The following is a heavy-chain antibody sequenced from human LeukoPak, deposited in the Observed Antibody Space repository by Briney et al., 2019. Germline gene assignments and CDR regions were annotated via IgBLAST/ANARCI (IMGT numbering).Heavy chain of an antibody. CDR1: GFTFTRYG. Sequence: GASVKVSCKTSGFTFTRYGISWVRQAPGQGLEWMGWISGDNGHTGYAQKFQGRVTMTRDTSTSTVYMELSSLRSEDTAVYYCATYDSSGYYSFDYWGQGTLVTVSS. J-gene: IGHJ4*02. V-gene: IGHV1-18*01. CDR2: ISGDNGHT. D-gene: IGHD3-22*01. CDR3: ATYDSSGYYSFDY.